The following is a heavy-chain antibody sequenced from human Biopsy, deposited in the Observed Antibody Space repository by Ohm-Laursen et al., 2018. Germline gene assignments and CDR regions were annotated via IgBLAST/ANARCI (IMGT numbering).Heavy chain of an antibody. CDR2: IVVGGGNT. Sequence: SVKVSYKASGFTFNRSAMQWVRQARGQRLEWIGWIVVGGGNTNYAQKFQERVTITRDMSTSTAYMELSSLRSEDTAVYYCASRPNCGGDCSSGFDYWGQGTLVTVSS. J-gene: IGHJ4*02. D-gene: IGHD2-21*02. CDR1: GFTFNRSA. V-gene: IGHV1-58*02. CDR3: ASRPNCGGDCSSGFDY.